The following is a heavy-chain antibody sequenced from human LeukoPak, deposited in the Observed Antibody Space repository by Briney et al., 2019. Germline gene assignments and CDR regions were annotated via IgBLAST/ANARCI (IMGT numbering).Heavy chain of an antibody. D-gene: IGHD2-15*01. CDR1: GYTFTGYY. CDR3: ASLGYCSGGSCHSGDY. Sequence: ASVKVSCKASGYTFTGYYMHWVRQAPGQGLEWMGRINPNSGGTNYAQKFQGRVTMTRDTSISTAYMELSRLRSDDTAVYYCASLGYCSGGSCHSGDYWGRGTLVTVSS. J-gene: IGHJ4*02. CDR2: INPNSGGT. V-gene: IGHV1-2*06.